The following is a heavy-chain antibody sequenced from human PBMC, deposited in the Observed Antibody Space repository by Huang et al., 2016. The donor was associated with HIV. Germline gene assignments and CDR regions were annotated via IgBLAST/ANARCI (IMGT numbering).Heavy chain of an antibody. CDR3: ARTPYSGSHPDY. D-gene: IGHD2-15*01. Sequence: QVQLVQSGAEVKKPGASVKVSCRTSGYTFTDYFVHWVQQAPGQGRQWMVSIQPLSGVTNYDQKFQGRVTMNRDTSIRTVYMELNRLRSDDTALYYCARTPYSGSHPDYWGQGTLVTVSS. CDR2: IQPLSGVT. V-gene: IGHV1-2*02. CDR1: GYTFTDYF. J-gene: IGHJ4*02.